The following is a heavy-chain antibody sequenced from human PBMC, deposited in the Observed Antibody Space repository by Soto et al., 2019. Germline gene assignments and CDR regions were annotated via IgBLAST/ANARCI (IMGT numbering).Heavy chain of an antibody. V-gene: IGHV1-18*01. J-gene: IGHJ4*02. CDR1: GYTFTSYG. Sequence: QVQLVQSRAEVKKPGASVKVSCKASGYTFTSYGISWVRQAPGQGLEWMGWISAYNGNTNYAQKLQGRVTMTTDTSTSTAYMELRSLRSDDTAVYYCARQRADFWSGYLGYYFDYWGQGTLVTVSS. D-gene: IGHD3-3*01. CDR3: ARQRADFWSGYLGYYFDY. CDR2: ISAYNGNT.